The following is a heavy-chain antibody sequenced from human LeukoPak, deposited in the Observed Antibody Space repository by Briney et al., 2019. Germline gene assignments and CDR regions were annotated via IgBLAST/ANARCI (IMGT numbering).Heavy chain of an antibody. Sequence: PGGSLRLSCTASGLTFSSYGMHWVRQAPGKGLEWVSYIQYDGSDIYYADSVKGRFTISRDNSKNTLYLQMNSLRPEDTAVYYCAGKASAFFFDYWGQGTLVTVSS. CDR2: IQYDGSDI. D-gene: IGHD3-3*02. J-gene: IGHJ4*02. CDR1: GLTFSSYG. V-gene: IGHV3-30*02. CDR3: AGKASAFFFDY.